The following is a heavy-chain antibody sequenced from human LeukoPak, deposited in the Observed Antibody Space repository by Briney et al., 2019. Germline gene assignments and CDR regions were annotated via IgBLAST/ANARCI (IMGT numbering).Heavy chain of an antibody. CDR1: GFTFDDYA. CDR3: AKSYQLLRYYYFDY. D-gene: IGHD2-2*01. Sequence: GGSLRLSCAASGFTFDDYAMRWVRQAPGKGLEWVSGISWNSGSKGYADSVKGRFTISRDNAKNSLYLQMNSLRAEDTAVYYCAKSYQLLRYYYFDYWGQGTLVTVSS. J-gene: IGHJ4*02. V-gene: IGHV3-9*01. CDR2: ISWNSGSK.